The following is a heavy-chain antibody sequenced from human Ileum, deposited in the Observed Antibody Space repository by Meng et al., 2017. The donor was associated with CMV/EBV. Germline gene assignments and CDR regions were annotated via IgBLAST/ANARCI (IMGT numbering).Heavy chain of an antibody. D-gene: IGHD2-2*01. J-gene: IGHJ4*03. CDR2: IRPDGSDP. CDR1: GYSFGDYW. V-gene: IGHV5-51*01. CDR3: VSHRGYEM. Sequence: GESLKISCRNLGYSFGDYWLGWVRQMPGKGLEWMGIIRPDGSDPQYSPSVQGQVTMSVDTSDNTAYLQWANLKASDTAIYFCVSHRGYEMWGRGTLVTVSS.